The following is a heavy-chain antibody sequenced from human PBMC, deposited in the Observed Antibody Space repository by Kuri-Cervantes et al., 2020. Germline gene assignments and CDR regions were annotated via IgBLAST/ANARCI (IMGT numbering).Heavy chain of an antibody. D-gene: IGHD3-16*01. CDR3: ARGFNYVWGSWDPDYSDY. J-gene: IGHJ4*02. Sequence: GGSLRLSCAASGFTFSSYEMNWVRQAPGKGLEWVSYISSSSSTIYYADSVKGRFTISRDNAKNSLYLQMNSLRDEDTAVYYCARGFNYVWGSWDPDYSDYWGQGTLVTVSS. CDR1: GFTFSSYE. V-gene: IGHV3-48*02. CDR2: ISSSSSTI.